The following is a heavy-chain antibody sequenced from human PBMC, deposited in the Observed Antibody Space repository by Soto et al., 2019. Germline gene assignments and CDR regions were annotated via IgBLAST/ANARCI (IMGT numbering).Heavy chain of an antibody. Sequence: HPGGSLRLSCAASGFTFSSYSMNWVRQAPGKGLEWISYISSDSSAIYYADSVKGRFTISRDNAKNSLYLQMNSLRAEDTAVYYCARDRSWASDYWGQGTLVTVSS. CDR2: ISSDSSAI. V-gene: IGHV3-48*01. CDR1: GFTFSSYS. CDR3: ARDRSWASDY. J-gene: IGHJ4*02. D-gene: IGHD1-26*01.